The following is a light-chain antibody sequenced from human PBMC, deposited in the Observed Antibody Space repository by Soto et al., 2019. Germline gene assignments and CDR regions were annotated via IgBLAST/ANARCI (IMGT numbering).Light chain of an antibody. CDR2: GAS. J-gene: IGKJ1*01. V-gene: IGKV3-15*01. CDR3: QQYNNWWT. Sequence: EIVLTQSPATLSVSLGARATHXCRASHSVSSNLAWYQQKPGQAPGLLIYGASTRATGIPARFSGSGSGTEFTLTISSLQSEDFAVYYCQQYNNWWTFGQGTKVDI. CDR1: HSVSSN.